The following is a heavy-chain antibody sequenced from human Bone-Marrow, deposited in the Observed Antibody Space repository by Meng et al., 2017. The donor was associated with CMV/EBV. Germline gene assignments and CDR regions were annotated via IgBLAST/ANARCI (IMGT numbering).Heavy chain of an antibody. Sequence: GESLKISCAASGFTLSYYSMNWIRQAPGKGLEWVSSISGGSTYIYYVDSVKGRFTISRDNAKNSLYLQMNSLRAEDTAVYYCARVNRGYDWASYYYYGMDVWGQGTTVTVSS. D-gene: IGHD5-12*01. CDR3: ARVNRGYDWASYYYYGMDV. V-gene: IGHV3-21*01. CDR1: GFTLSYYS. CDR2: ISGGSTYI. J-gene: IGHJ6*02.